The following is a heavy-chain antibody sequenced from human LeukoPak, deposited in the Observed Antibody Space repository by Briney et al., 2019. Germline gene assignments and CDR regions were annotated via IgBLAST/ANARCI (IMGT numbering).Heavy chain of an antibody. Sequence: GGSLRLSCAASGFTFSSYWMSWVRQAPGKGLEWVANIKQDGSEKYYADSVKGRFTISRDNAKNSLYLQMNSLRAEDTAVYYCARLLVYNSGGEAFDYWGPGTLVTVSS. J-gene: IGHJ4*02. D-gene: IGHD3-10*01. CDR3: ARLLVYNSGGEAFDY. CDR2: IKQDGSEK. V-gene: IGHV3-7*01. CDR1: GFTFSSYW.